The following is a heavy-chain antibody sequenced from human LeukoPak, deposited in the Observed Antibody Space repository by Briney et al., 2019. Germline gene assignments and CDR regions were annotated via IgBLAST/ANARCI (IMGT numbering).Heavy chain of an antibody. CDR3: SRDNRITSDAFDI. CDR2: IYSGVST. J-gene: IGHJ3*02. Sequence: GGSLRLSRAASGFTLSSIYMSSVRQAPGKGREWVSVIYSGVSTYYADSVKCRFTISTDNSKKTLYLQMNSLRAEDATVYYCSRDNRITSDAFDIWGQGTMVTVSS. V-gene: IGHV3-53*01. D-gene: IGHD2/OR15-2a*01. CDR1: GFTLSSIY.